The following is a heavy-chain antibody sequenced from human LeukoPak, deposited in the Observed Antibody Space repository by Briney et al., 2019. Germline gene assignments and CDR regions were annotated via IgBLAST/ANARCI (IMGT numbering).Heavy chain of an antibody. CDR3: AREDSRTFDI. Sequence: SETLSLTCAVYGGSFSGYYWSWIRQPPGKGLEWIGEINHSGSTNYNPSLKSRVTISVDTSKNQFSLKVSSVTAADTAVYYCAREDSRTFDIWGQGTMVTVSS. D-gene: IGHD6-13*01. CDR2: INHSGST. CDR1: GGSFSGYY. V-gene: IGHV4-34*01. J-gene: IGHJ3*02.